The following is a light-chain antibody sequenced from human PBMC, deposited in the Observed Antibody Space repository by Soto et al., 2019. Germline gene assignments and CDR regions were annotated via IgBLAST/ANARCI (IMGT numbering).Light chain of an antibody. Sequence: EIVLTQSPGTLSLSAGERATLSCRASQSVNSRFLAWYQQKPGQAPRLLIYGASGRATGIPDRFSGSGSGTDFTLTISRLEPEDFAVYYCQHYGSSPPFTFGPGTKVEIK. CDR1: QSVNSRF. CDR2: GAS. V-gene: IGKV3-20*01. CDR3: QHYGSSPPFT. J-gene: IGKJ3*01.